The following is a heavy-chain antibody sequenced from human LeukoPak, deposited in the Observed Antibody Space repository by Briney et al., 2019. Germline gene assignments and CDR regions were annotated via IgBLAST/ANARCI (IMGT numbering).Heavy chain of an antibody. J-gene: IGHJ4*02. V-gene: IGHV3-23*01. CDR1: GFTFSSYA. CDR2: ISGSGGST. CDR3: AKDVAEYSYGSKTFDY. D-gene: IGHD5-18*01. Sequence: PGGSLRLSCAASGFTFSSYAMSWVRQAPGEGLEWVSAISGSGGSTYYADSVKGRFTISRDNSKNTLYLQMNSLRAEDTAVYYCAKDVAEYSYGSKTFDYWGQGTLVTVSS.